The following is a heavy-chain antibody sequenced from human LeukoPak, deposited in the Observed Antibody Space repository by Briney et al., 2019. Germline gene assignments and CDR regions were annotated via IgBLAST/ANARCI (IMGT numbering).Heavy chain of an antibody. CDR3: ARSMVRGAPSDY. Sequence: ASVKVSCKASGYTFTSYDINWVRQATGQGLEWMGWINPNSGGTNYAQKFQGRVTMTRDTSISTAYMELSRLRSDDTAVYYCARSMVRGAPSDYWGQGTLVTVSS. D-gene: IGHD3-10*01. CDR2: INPNSGGT. CDR1: GYTFTSYD. V-gene: IGHV1-2*02. J-gene: IGHJ4*02.